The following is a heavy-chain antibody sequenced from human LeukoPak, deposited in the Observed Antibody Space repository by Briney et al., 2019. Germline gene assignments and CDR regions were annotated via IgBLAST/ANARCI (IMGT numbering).Heavy chain of an antibody. Sequence: AASVKVSCKASGYTFTSYYMHWVRQAPGQGLEWMGIINPSGGSTSYAQKFQGRVTMTRDTSTSTVYMELSSLRSEETAVYYCARDKTDTAMVTNAFDIWGQGTMVTVSS. CDR1: GYTFTSYY. D-gene: IGHD5-18*01. CDR2: INPSGGST. V-gene: IGHV1-46*01. CDR3: ARDKTDTAMVTNAFDI. J-gene: IGHJ3*02.